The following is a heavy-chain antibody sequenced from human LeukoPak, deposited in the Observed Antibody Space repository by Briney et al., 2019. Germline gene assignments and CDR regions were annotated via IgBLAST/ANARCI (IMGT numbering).Heavy chain of an antibody. Sequence: SVKVSCKASGGTFSSYAISWVRQAPGQGLEWMGGIIPIFGTANYAQKFQGRVTITADESTSTAYMELSSLRSEDTAVYYCARSAGAQPNPYDYWGQGTLVTVSS. CDR3: ARSAGAQPNPYDY. V-gene: IGHV1-69*13. J-gene: IGHJ4*02. CDR1: GGTFSSYA. D-gene: IGHD6-13*01. CDR2: IIPIFGTA.